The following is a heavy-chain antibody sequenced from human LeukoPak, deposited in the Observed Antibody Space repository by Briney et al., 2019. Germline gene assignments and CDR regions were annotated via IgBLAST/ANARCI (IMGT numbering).Heavy chain of an antibody. J-gene: IGHJ4*02. V-gene: IGHV3-30*18. Sequence: GGSLRLSCAASGFTFSSYGMHWVRQAPGKGLEWVAVISYDGSNKYYADSVKGRFTISRDNSKNTLYLQMNSLRAEDTAVYYCAKDLPSSTSSRGAFDYWGQGTLVTVSS. CDR1: GFTFSSYG. D-gene: IGHD2-2*01. CDR2: ISYDGSNK. CDR3: AKDLPSSTSSRGAFDY.